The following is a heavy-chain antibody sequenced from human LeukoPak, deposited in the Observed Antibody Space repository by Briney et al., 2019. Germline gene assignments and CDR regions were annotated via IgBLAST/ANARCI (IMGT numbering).Heavy chain of an antibody. Sequence: GESLEIFCQGSGYGIHNYWIGWVRQLPGKGLEWMGIIYPADSDIRYSPSFQGQVTISADKSISTAYLQWSSLKASDTAMYYCARQEYCSGGSCYTWFDPWGQGTLVIVSS. J-gene: IGHJ5*02. CDR1: GYGIHNYW. CDR3: ARQEYCSGGSCYTWFDP. D-gene: IGHD2-15*01. V-gene: IGHV5-51*01. CDR2: IYPADSDI.